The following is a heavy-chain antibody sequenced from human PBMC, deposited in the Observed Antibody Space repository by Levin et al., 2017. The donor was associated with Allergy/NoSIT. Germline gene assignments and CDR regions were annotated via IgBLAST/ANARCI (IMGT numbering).Heavy chain of an antibody. V-gene: IGHV4-34*01. CDR2: INHSGST. CDR3: ASRHYYDSSGHYTYY. D-gene: IGHD3-22*01. CDR1: GEPFTGSF. Sequence: SQTLSLTCGVSGEPFTGSFWSWIRQPPGQGLEWIGEINHSGSTNYKTSLRSRVTISVDTPKKQFSLKLSSVTAADTAVYYCASRHYYDSSGHYTYYWGQGTLVTVSS. J-gene: IGHJ4*02.